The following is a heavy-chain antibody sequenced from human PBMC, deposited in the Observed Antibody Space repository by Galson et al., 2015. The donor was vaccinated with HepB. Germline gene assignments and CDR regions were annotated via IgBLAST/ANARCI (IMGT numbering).Heavy chain of an antibody. V-gene: IGHV3-48*02. J-gene: IGHJ4*02. D-gene: IGHD6-6*01. CDR1: GFTFSSYS. Sequence: SLRLSCAASGFTFSSYSMNWVRQAPGKGLEWVSYISSSSSTIYYADSVKGRFTISRDNAKNSLYLQMNSLRDEDTAVYYCARELIPIEYSSSGFDYWGQGTLVTVSS. CDR3: ARELIPIEYSSSGFDY. CDR2: ISSSSSTI.